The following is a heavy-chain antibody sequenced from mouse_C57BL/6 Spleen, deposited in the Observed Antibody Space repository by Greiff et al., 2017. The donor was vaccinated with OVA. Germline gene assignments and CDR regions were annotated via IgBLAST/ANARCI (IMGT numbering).Heavy chain of an antibody. Sequence: EVQLQQSGAELVRPGASVKLSCTASGFHIKDDYMHWVKQRPEQGLEWIGWIDPENGDTEYASKFQGKATITADTSSNTAYLQLSSLTSEDTAVYYCTALITTVVAGDFDYWGQGTTLTVSS. CDR3: TALITTVVAGDFDY. D-gene: IGHD1-1*01. J-gene: IGHJ2*01. CDR1: GFHIKDDY. CDR2: IDPENGDT. V-gene: IGHV14-4*01.